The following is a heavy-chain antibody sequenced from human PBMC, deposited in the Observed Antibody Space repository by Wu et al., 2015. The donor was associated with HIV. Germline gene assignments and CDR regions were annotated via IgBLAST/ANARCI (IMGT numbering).Heavy chain of an antibody. CDR2: ISAYDGNT. CDR3: VRDQQWPTEYYHYYAWTS. CDR1: GYTFTNYD. D-gene: IGHD6-19*01. V-gene: IGHV1-18*01. J-gene: IGHJ6*02. Sequence: QAHLVQSGAEVKKPGASVKVSCKASGYTFTNYDINWVRQAPGQGLDWMGWISAYDGNTNYAQKLQGRVTMTTDTSTSTAYMELRSLRSDDTAVYYCVRDQQWPTEYYHYYAWTSWGRRDHSHRLL.